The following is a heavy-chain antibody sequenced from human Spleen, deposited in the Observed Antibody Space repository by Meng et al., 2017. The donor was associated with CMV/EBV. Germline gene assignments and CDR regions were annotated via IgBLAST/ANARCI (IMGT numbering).Heavy chain of an antibody. CDR3: ATSGGFYYYGMDV. J-gene: IGHJ6*02. V-gene: IGHV1-46*01. CDR2: INPSGGST. Sequence: ASVKVSCKASGYIFTAYYIHWVRQAPGQGLEWMGIINPSGGSTSYAQKFQGRVTMTRDTSTSTVYMELSSLRSEDTAVYFCATSGGFYYYGMDVWGQGTTVTVSS. D-gene: IGHD2-15*01. CDR1: GYIFTAYY.